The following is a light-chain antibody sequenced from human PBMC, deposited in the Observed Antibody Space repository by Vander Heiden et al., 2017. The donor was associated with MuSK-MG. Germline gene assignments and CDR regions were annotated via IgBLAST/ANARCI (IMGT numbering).Light chain of an antibody. CDR3: QVRSDWYT. CDR1: QSVSSN. CDR2: GAS. Sequence: EIVLTQSPATLSLSPGERATLSCRASQSVSSNLAWYQKKSGQAPRRLVYGASDRAAGIPARFTGSGSGTDFTLTISSLEPDDFAVYYCQVRSDWYTFGQGTKLEIK. J-gene: IGKJ2*01. V-gene: IGKV3-11*01.